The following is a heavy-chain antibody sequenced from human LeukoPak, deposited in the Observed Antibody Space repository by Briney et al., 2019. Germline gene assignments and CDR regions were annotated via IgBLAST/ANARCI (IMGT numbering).Heavy chain of an antibody. Sequence: PGGSLRLSCAASGFTFSSYGMHWVRQAPGKGLEWVAVISYDGNNKYYADSVKGRFTISRDNSKNTLYLQMDNLRAEDTAVYYCAKYLRQWLPKGGFDYWGQGTLVTVSS. CDR3: AKYLRQWLPKGGFDY. J-gene: IGHJ4*02. CDR1: GFTFSSYG. V-gene: IGHV3-30*18. D-gene: IGHD6-19*01. CDR2: ISYDGNNK.